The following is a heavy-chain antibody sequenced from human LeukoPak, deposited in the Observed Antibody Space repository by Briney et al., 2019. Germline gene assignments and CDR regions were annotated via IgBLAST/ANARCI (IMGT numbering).Heavy chain of an antibody. J-gene: IGHJ5*02. CDR3: ARGGTAMVRPSGWFDP. Sequence: PSETLSLTCAVYGGSFSGYFWSWLRQPPGKGLEWIGEINHSGSTNYNPSLKSRVTISVDTSKNQFSLKLSSVTAADTAVYYCARGGTAMVRPSGWFDPWGQGTLVTVSS. V-gene: IGHV4-34*01. D-gene: IGHD5-18*01. CDR2: INHSGST. CDR1: GGSFSGYF.